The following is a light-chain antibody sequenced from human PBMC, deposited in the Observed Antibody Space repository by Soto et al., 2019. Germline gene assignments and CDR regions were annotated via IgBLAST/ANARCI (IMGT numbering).Light chain of an antibody. J-gene: IGKJ5*01. CDR1: QSISSY. CDR2: AAS. CDR3: QQRYSTLVT. Sequence: DIQMTQSPSSLSASVGDRVTITCRASQSISSYLNWYQQKPGKAPKLLIYAASSLQSGVPSRFSGSGSGTDFTRTISSLQPEDFATYYCQQRYSTLVTFGQGTRLEMK. V-gene: IGKV1-39*01.